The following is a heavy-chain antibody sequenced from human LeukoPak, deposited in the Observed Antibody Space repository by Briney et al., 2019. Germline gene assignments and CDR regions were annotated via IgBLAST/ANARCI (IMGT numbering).Heavy chain of an antibody. CDR1: GGSISSSSYY. D-gene: IGHD2-15*01. V-gene: IGHV4-39*01. CDR3: ARVYCSGGTCSFDY. CDR2: IYYSGST. Sequence: SETLSLTCTVSGGSISSSSYYWGWIRQPPGKGLEWIGSIYYSGSTYYNPSLKSRATISVDTSKHQFSLRLSSVTAADTAVYYCARVYCSGGTCSFDYWGQGTLVTVSS. J-gene: IGHJ4*02.